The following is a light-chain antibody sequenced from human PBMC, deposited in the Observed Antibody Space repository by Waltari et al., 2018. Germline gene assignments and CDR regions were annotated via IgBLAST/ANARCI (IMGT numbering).Light chain of an antibody. Sequence: SYALTQPPSVSVPPGKTARINCGGDNIGSKDVHWYQQKAGQAPVLVVYDDIERPSGIPERFSGSNSGNTATLTIGRVEAGDEADYFCQVWESSTDHFWVFGGGTKLTVL. V-gene: IGLV3-21*03. CDR2: DDI. J-gene: IGLJ3*02. CDR3: QVWESSTDHFWV. CDR1: NIGSKD.